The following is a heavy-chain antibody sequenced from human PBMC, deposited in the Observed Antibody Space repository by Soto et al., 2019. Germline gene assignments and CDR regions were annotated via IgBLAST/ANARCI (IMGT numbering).Heavy chain of an antibody. J-gene: IGHJ6*02. D-gene: IGHD3-10*01. V-gene: IGHV4-31*03. CDR1: GGSISSGVYY. Sequence: SETLSLTCTVSGGSISSGVYYWSWIRHHPGKGLEWIGYIYYSGSTYYNPSLKSRVTISVYTSKNQFSLKLSSVTAADTAVYYCARASGGSGSYYNIYYYYGMDVWGQGPTVTVSS. CDR2: IYYSGST. CDR3: ARASGGSGSYYNIYYYYGMDV.